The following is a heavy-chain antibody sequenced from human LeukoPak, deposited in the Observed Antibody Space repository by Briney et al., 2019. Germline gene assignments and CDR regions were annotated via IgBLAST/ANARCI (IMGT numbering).Heavy chain of an antibody. CDR3: ARENSGSYSEV. J-gene: IGHJ4*02. V-gene: IGHV4-34*11. CDR2: IYYSGST. Sequence: SETLSLTCAVYGGSFSGYYWSWIRQPPGKGLEWIGYIYYSGSTNYNPSLKSRVTISVDTSKNQFSLNLSSVTAADTAVYYCARENSGSYSEVWGQGTLVTVSS. D-gene: IGHD1-26*01. CDR1: GGSFSGYY.